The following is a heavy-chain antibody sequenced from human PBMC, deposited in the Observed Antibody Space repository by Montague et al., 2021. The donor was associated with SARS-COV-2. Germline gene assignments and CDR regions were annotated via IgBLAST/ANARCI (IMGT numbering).Heavy chain of an antibody. V-gene: IGHV4-39*01. CDR2: IYYSGST. CDR1: GGSIRTSSYY. Sequence: SETLSLTCTVSGGSIRTSSYYWGWIRQPPGKGLDWIGGIYYSGSTYYIPSLKSRVTISVDTSKNQFSLKLSSVTAADTAVYYCAMRGGALDAFDIWGQGTMVIVSS. CDR3: AMRGGALDAFDI. D-gene: IGHD4-17*01. J-gene: IGHJ3*02.